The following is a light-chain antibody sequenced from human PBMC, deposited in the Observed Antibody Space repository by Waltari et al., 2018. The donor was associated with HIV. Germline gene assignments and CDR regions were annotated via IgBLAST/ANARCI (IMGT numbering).Light chain of an antibody. CDR1: AGDIDSDF. CDR2: EVY. J-gene: IGLJ1*01. V-gene: IGLV2-14*01. Sequence: QSALSQPASVSGSPGQSITISCTGTAGDIDSDFVPWYQHHPGAAPKLSIYEVYHRASGISERLSASKSGKTASLTISGLRSEDEADYYCCSFMRGRQAFYVFGTGTKVTVL. CDR3: CSFMRGRQAFYV.